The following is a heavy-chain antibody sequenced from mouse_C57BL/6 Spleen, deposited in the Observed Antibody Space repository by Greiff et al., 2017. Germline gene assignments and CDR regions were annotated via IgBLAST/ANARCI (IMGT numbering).Heavy chain of an antibody. Sequence: VQLQPSGPELVKPGASVKISCKASGYSFTGYYMNWVKQSPEKSLEWIGEINPSTGGTTYNQKFKAKATLTVDKSSSTAYMQLKSLTSEDSAVYYCARPLYYDYEYYFDYWGQGTTLTVSS. D-gene: IGHD2-4*01. V-gene: IGHV1-42*01. CDR3: ARPLYYDYEYYFDY. CDR1: GYSFTGYY. CDR2: INPSTGGT. J-gene: IGHJ2*01.